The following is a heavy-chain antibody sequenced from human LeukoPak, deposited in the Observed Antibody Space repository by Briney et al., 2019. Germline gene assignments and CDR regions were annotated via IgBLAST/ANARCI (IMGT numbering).Heavy chain of an antibody. CDR2: IYSDDRT. CDR1: GLTFSSYA. V-gene: IGHV3-53*04. J-gene: IGHJ3*02. Sequence: PGGSLRLSCAASGLTFSSYAMSWVRQAPGKGLEWVSVIYSDDRTYYADSVKGRFTISRHTSKKTLYLQMNSLRAEDTAVYYCAREVMAKRRAFDIWGQGTVVTVSS. CDR3: AREVMAKRRAFDI. D-gene: IGHD2-8*01.